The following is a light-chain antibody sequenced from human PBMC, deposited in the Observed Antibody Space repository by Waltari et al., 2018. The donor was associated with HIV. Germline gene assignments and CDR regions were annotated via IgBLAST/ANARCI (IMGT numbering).Light chain of an antibody. CDR2: DVS. J-gene: IGLJ1*01. Sequence: QSALTQPASVSGSPGQSNTIPCTGTSSDVGGHNYVSWYQVHPDNATKLMIYDVSNRPAGVSNRFSGSKSGNTASLTISGLQGKDEADYYCSSYTSSNTLPDVFGTGTKVTVL. V-gene: IGLV2-14*03. CDR3: SSYTSSNTLPDV. CDR1: SSDVGGHNY.